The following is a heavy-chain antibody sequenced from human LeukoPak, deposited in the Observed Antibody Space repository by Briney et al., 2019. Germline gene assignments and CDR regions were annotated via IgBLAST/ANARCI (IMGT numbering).Heavy chain of an antibody. CDR3: ARDRMVRGVIGSAGFDY. J-gene: IGHJ4*02. V-gene: IGHV3-66*01. D-gene: IGHD3-10*01. CDR2: IYSGGST. CDR1: GLTVRSNY. Sequence: HGGSLTLSCAASGLTVRSNYMSWVRQAPGKGLEWVSVIYSGGSTYYADSVNGRFTISRDNSKNTLYLQMNSLSDEDTAVYYCARDRMVRGVIGSAGFDYWGQGTLVTVSS.